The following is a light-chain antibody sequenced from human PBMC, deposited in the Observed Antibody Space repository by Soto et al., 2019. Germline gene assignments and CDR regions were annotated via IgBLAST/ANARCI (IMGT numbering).Light chain of an antibody. CDR2: EFS. CDR3: SSYTRSSTLV. V-gene: IGLV2-14*01. Sequence: QSALTQPASVSGSPGQSITISCTGTSSDVGGYKYVSWYQQHPGKAPKLMIYEFSNRPSGVSTRFSGSKSGNTASLTISGLQAEDEADYYCSSYTRSSTLVFGPGTKLTVL. J-gene: IGLJ1*01. CDR1: SSDVGGYKY.